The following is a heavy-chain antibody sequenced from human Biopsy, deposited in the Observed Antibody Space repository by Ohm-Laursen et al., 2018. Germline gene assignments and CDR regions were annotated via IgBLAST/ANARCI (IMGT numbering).Heavy chain of an antibody. CDR1: GDSIATFNYY. J-gene: IGHJ4*02. V-gene: IGHV4-39*01. D-gene: IGHD3-10*01. Sequence: TLSLTCSVSGDSIATFNYYWGWVRQPPGKGLEWLATIFYSGTTYFSRTLESRLTISQDTSSTQFSLRLKYVTAADTGVYYCARIYFYGLGSSDYFFDSWGQGTLVTVSS. CDR3: ARIYFYGLGSSDYFFDS. CDR2: IFYSGTT.